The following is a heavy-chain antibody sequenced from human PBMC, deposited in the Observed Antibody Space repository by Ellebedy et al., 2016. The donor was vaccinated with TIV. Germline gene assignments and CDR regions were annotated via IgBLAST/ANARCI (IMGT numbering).Heavy chain of an antibody. V-gene: IGHV4-39*07. CDR3: ARDSLWFGESNHDYYYGMDV. CDR1: GGSISSSSYY. J-gene: IGHJ6*02. CDR2: IYYSGST. Sequence: MPSETLSLTCTVSGGSISSSSYYWGWIRQPPGKGLEWIGSIYYSGSTYYNPSLKSRVTISVDTSKNQFSLKLSSATAADTAVYYCARDSLWFGESNHDYYYGMDVWGQGTTVTVSS. D-gene: IGHD3-10*01.